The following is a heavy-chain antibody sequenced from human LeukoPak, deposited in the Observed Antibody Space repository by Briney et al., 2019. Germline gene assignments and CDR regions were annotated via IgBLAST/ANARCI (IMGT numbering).Heavy chain of an antibody. CDR1: GGSISSGGYS. V-gene: IGHV4-30-2*01. D-gene: IGHD3-22*01. CDR3: ARDGYYYDSSGYYYVDAFDI. Sequence: SETLSLTCAVSGGSISSGGYSWSWIRQPPGKGLEWIGYIYHSGSTYYNPSLKSRVTISGDRSKNQFSLKLSSVTAADTAVYYCARDGYYYDSSGYYYVDAFDIWGQGTMVTVSS. CDR2: IYHSGST. J-gene: IGHJ3*02.